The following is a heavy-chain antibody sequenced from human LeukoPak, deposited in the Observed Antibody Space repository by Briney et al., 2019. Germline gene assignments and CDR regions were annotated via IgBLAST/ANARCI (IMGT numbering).Heavy chain of an antibody. V-gene: IGHV3-23*01. D-gene: IGHD2-2*03. CDR3: ATHGSAHYYRDV. CDR1: GFTFSSYG. CDR2: ISGSGSGT. J-gene: IGHJ6*03. Sequence: GGSLRLSCAASGFTFSSYGMSWVRQAPGKGLEWVSGISGSGSGTYYADSVEGRFTISRDNSKNTLHLQMNSLRAEDTAVYYCATHGSAHYYRDVWGKGTTVTISS.